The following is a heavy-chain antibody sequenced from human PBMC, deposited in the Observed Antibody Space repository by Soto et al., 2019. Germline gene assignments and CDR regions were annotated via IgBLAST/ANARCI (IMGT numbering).Heavy chain of an antibody. D-gene: IGHD3-22*01. CDR2: ISSSGSTI. J-gene: IGHJ3*02. CDR1: GFTFSSYE. CDR3: ARDQYYYDSSGYPRYDAFDI. Sequence: GGSLRLSCAASGFTFSSYEMNWVRQAPGKGLEWVSYISSSGSTIYYADSVKGRFTISRDNAKNSLYLQMNSLRAEDTAVYYCARDQYYYDSSGYPRYDAFDIWGQGTMVTVSS. V-gene: IGHV3-48*03.